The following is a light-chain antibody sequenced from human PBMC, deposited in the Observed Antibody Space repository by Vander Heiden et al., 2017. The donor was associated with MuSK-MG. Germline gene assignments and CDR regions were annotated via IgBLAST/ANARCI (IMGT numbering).Light chain of an antibody. Sequence: DIQMTQSSSSLSASVGDRVTITCRASRSVRTYLNWYCQKPGKAPELLIYGASILQGGVPSRFSGSGSGTDFTLTINNLQPEDLATYYCHQSFIAPWTFGQGTKVEIK. CDR2: GAS. J-gene: IGKJ1*01. CDR1: RSVRTY. V-gene: IGKV1-39*01. CDR3: HQSFIAPWT.